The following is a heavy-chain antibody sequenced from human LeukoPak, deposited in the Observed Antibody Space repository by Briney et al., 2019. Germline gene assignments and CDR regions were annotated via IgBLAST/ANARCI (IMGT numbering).Heavy chain of an antibody. D-gene: IGHD3-22*01. J-gene: IGHJ4*02. CDR3: ARHNYYDSSGYEY. Sequence: GASVKVSCKASGYTFTGYYMHWVRQAPGQGLEWMGWINPNSGGTNYAQKFQGRVTMTRDTSISIAYMELSRLRSDDTAVYYCARHNYYDSSGYEYWGQGTLVTVSS. CDR1: GYTFTGYY. CDR2: INPNSGGT. V-gene: IGHV1-2*02.